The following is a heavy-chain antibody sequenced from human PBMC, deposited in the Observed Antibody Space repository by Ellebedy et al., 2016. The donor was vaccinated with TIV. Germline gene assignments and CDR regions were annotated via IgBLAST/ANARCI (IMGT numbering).Heavy chain of an antibody. CDR3: ARDQFYGSMGADY. CDR1: GFTFSSYG. CDR2: IWYDGSNK. Sequence: PGGSLRLSCAASGFTFSSYGMHWVRQAPGKGLEWVAVIWYDGSNKYYADSVKGRFTISRDNSNNTLYLKMNSLRAEDTAVYYCARDQFYGSMGADYWGQGTLVTVSS. J-gene: IGHJ4*02. V-gene: IGHV3-33*01. D-gene: IGHD3-10*01.